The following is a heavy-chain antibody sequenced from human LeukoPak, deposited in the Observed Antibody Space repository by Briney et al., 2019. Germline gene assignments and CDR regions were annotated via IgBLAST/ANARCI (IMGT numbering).Heavy chain of an antibody. Sequence: ASVKVSCKASGHTFTGYYMHWVRQAPGQGLEGMGWINPNSGGTNYARKFQGRVTMTRDTSISTAYMELSRLRSDDTAVYYCARDLPVRGGNIEGLIDYWGQGTLVTVSS. CDR2: INPNSGGT. V-gene: IGHV1-2*02. CDR3: ARDLPVRGGNIEGLIDY. J-gene: IGHJ4*02. CDR1: GHTFTGYY. D-gene: IGHD3-16*01.